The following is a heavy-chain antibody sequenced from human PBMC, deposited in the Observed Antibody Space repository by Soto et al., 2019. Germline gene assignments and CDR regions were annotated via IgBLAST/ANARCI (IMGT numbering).Heavy chain of an antibody. V-gene: IGHV1-3*01. CDR3: ARDEDY. J-gene: IGHJ4*02. CDR2: INVGNGNT. Sequence: QVQLVQSGADVKKPGASVKVSCKASGYTFTTYAMHWVRQAPGQRLEWMGWINVGNGNTKYSQKFQGRVALTRDTSASTSYMELTNLRSEDTAVYYCARDEDYWGQGTLVTVSS. CDR1: GYTFTTYA.